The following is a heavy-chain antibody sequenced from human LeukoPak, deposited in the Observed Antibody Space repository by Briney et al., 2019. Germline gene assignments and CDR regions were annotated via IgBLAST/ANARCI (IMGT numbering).Heavy chain of an antibody. Sequence: GGSLRLSCRASRFSFSDYDMHWVRQAPGKGLEWVAFIRYDGSNKYYADSVKGRFTISRDNSKNTLYLQMNSLRAEDTAVYYCAKVLLARYYDILTGPLDYWGQGTLVTVSS. J-gene: IGHJ4*02. V-gene: IGHV3-30*02. CDR1: RFSFSDYD. D-gene: IGHD3-9*01. CDR2: IRYDGSNK. CDR3: AKVLLARYYDILTGPLDY.